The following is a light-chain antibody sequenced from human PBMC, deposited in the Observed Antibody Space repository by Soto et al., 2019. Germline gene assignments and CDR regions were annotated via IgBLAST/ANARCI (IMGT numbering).Light chain of an antibody. J-gene: IGLJ2*01. V-gene: IGLV1-44*01. CDR1: SSNIGSNT. CDR3: AAWDDSLNGRV. Sequence: VLTQPPSASGTPGQRVTISCSGSSSNIGSNTVNWYQQLPGTAPKLLIYSNNQRPSGVPDRFSGSKSGTSASLAISGLXSEDEADYYCAAWDDSLNGRVFGGGTKVTLL. CDR2: SNN.